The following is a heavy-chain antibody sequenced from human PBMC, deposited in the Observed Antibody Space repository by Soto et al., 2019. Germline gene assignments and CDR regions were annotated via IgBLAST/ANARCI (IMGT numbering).Heavy chain of an antibody. CDR2: VKSKTDGGTT. Sequence: GGSLRLSCAASGFTFSNAWINWVRQAPGKGLEWVGRVKSKTDGGTTDFDAPVKGRFAISRDDSKNMVYLEMNSLKTEDTCIYYCTTDSYITSIIVRFDYWGHGTLVTVSS. J-gene: IGHJ4*01. D-gene: IGHD3-22*01. CDR3: TTDSYITSIIVRFDY. V-gene: IGHV3-15*07. CDR1: GFTFSNAW.